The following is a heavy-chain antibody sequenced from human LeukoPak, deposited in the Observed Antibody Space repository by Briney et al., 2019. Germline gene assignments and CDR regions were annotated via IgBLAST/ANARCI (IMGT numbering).Heavy chain of an antibody. CDR1: GFTFSSYA. V-gene: IGHV3-23*01. CDR2: ISGSGGST. Sequence: TGGSLRLSCAASGFTFSSYAMSWVRQAPGKGLEWVSAISGSGGSTYYADSVKGRFTISRDNSKNTLYLQMNSLRAEDTAVYYCAKEPYGDYTMTYGMDVWGQGTTVTVSS. CDR3: AKEPYGDYTMTYGMDV. J-gene: IGHJ6*02. D-gene: IGHD4-17*01.